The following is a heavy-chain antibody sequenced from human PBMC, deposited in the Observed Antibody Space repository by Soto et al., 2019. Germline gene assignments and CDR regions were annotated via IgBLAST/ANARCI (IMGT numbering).Heavy chain of an antibody. Sequence: PGGSLRLSCAASGFTFSSYGMHWVRQAPGKGLEWVAVIWYDGGNKYYADSVKGRFTISRDNSKNTLYLQMNSLRAEDTAVYYCARVWLVRYYYYMDVWGKGTTVTVSS. CDR2: IWYDGGNK. D-gene: IGHD6-19*01. CDR3: ARVWLVRYYYYMDV. V-gene: IGHV3-33*01. J-gene: IGHJ6*03. CDR1: GFTFSSYG.